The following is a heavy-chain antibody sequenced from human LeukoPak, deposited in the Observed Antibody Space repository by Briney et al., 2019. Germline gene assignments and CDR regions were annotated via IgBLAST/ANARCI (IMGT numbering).Heavy chain of an antibody. Sequence: GASVKVSCKASGYTFTGYYMHWVRQAPGQGLEWMGWINPNRGGTNYAQKFQGRVTMTRDTYISTAYMELSRLRSDDTAVYYCADWTPPYYCDSSGYQGLGFQHWGQGTLVTVSS. J-gene: IGHJ1*01. CDR1: GYTFTGYY. CDR2: INPNRGGT. D-gene: IGHD3-22*01. V-gene: IGHV1-2*02. CDR3: ADWTPPYYCDSSGYQGLGFQH.